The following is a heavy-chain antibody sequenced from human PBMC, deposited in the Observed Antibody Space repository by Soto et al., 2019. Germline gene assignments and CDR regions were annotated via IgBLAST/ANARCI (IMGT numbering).Heavy chain of an antibody. CDR2: IYSGGST. D-gene: IGHD3-22*01. Sequence: EVQLVESGGGLIQPGGSLRLSCAASGFTVSSNYMSWVRQAPGKGLEWVSVIYSGGSTYYADSVKGRFTISRDNSKNTLYLQMNSLRAEDTAVYYCARSITMIGGDAFDIWGQGTMVTVSS. CDR3: ARSITMIGGDAFDI. J-gene: IGHJ3*02. V-gene: IGHV3-53*01. CDR1: GFTVSSNY.